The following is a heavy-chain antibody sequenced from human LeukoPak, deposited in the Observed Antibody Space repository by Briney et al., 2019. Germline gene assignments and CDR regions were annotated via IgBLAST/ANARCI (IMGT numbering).Heavy chain of an antibody. V-gene: IGHV1-69*05. Sequence: GASVKVSCKASGGTFSSYAISWVRQAPGQGLEWMGGIIPIFGTANYAQKFQGRVTITTDESTSTAYMELSSLRSDDTAVYYCAREPVAFGVVYDYWGQGTLVTVSS. J-gene: IGHJ4*02. CDR2: IIPIFGTA. CDR3: AREPVAFGVVYDY. CDR1: GGTFSSYA. D-gene: IGHD3-3*01.